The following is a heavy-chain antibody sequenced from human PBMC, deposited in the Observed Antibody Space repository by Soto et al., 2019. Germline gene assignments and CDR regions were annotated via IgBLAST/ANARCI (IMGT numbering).Heavy chain of an antibody. CDR3: ARGGVKDYYYYCGMDV. Sequence: QVQLVESGGGVVQPGRSLRLSCAASGFTFSIYAMHWVRQAPGKGLEWVAVISYDGSNKYYADSVKGRFTISRDNSKHTLYLQMNRLKAEVTAVYYCARGGVKDYYYYCGMDVWGQGTTVTVSS. J-gene: IGHJ6*02. CDR2: ISYDGSNK. V-gene: IGHV3-30-3*01. D-gene: IGHD3-16*01. CDR1: GFTFSIYA.